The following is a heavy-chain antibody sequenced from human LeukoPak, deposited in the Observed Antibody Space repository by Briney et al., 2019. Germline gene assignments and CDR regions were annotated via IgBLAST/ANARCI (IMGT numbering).Heavy chain of an antibody. D-gene: IGHD3-22*01. V-gene: IGHV1-2*06. J-gene: IGHJ4*02. Sequence: ASVKVSCKASGYTFTGYYMHWVRQAPGQGLEWMGRINPNSGGTNYAQKFQGRVTMTRDTSISSAYMELSRLRSDDTAVYYCARGGDYYDGSGYYYPAVDYWGQGTLVTVSS. CDR3: ARGGDYYDGSGYYYPAVDY. CDR1: GYTFTGYY. CDR2: INPNSGGT.